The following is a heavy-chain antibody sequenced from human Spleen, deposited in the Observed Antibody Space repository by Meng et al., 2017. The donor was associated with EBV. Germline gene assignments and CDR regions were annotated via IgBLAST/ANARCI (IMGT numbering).Heavy chain of an antibody. D-gene: IGHD3-9*01. J-gene: IGHJ5*02. Sequence: QVQLQQSGPGPVKPSQTLSLTCAISGDSVSNINGGWNWIRQSPSRGLEWLGRTYYRSKWYNDYAVSVKGRITINPDTTKNQVSMQLNSVTPEDTAVYYCAGVGSTISIDWFDTWGQGTLVTVSS. CDR1: GDSVSNINGG. V-gene: IGHV6-1*01. CDR2: TYYRSKWYN. CDR3: AGVGSTISIDWFDT.